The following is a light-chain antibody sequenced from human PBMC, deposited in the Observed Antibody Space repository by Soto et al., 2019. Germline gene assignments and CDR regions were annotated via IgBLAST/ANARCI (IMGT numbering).Light chain of an antibody. CDR2: AAS. J-gene: IGKJ1*01. CDR3: QKYGSSWT. Sequence: LVLTQSPGTLSLSPGERATLSCRASQSVSAGYVAWYQQKPGQGPRLLMYAASNRATGITDRFSGSGSGTDYTLSISRLEPEDFAVYYCQKYGSSWTFGQGTKVEIK. V-gene: IGKV3-20*01. CDR1: QSVSAGY.